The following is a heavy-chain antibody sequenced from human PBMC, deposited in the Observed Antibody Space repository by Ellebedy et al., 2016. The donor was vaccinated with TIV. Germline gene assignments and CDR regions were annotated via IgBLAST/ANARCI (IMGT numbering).Heavy chain of an antibody. J-gene: IGHJ4*02. D-gene: IGHD3-10*01. CDR3: AKSPGTPDDY. CDR1: GFTFSSYS. V-gene: IGHV3-21*01. CDR2: ISSSSSYI. Sequence: GGSLRLXXAASGFTFSSYSMNWVRQAPGKGLEWVSSISSSSSYIYYADSVKGRFTISRDNAKNSLYLQMNSLRAEDTAVYYCAKSPGTPDDYWGQGTLVTVSS.